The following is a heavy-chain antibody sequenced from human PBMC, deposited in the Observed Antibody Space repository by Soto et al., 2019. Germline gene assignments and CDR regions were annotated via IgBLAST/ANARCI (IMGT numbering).Heavy chain of an antibody. V-gene: IGHV4-59*01. CDR1: GGSISSYY. CDR3: ARKLRRPNWFDP. CDR2: IYCSGST. J-gene: IGHJ5*02. Sequence: SETLSLTCTVSGGSISSYYWSWIRQPPGKGLEWIGYIYCSGSTNYNPSLKSRVTISVDTSKSQFSLKLSSVTAADTAVYYCARKLRRPNWFDPWGQGTLVTVSS.